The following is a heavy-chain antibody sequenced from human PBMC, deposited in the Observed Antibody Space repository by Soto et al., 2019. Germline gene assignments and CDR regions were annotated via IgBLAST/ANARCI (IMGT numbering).Heavy chain of an antibody. CDR2: IYSGGST. V-gene: IGHV3-66*01. J-gene: IGHJ4*02. CDR1: GFTVSSNY. CDR3: ASGVVAATPAHDY. Sequence: GGSLRLSCAASGFTVSSNYMSWVRQAPGKGLEWVSVIYSGGSTYYADSVKGRFTISRDNSKNTLYLQMNSLRAEDTAVYYCASGVVAATPAHDYWGQGTLVTVSS. D-gene: IGHD2-15*01.